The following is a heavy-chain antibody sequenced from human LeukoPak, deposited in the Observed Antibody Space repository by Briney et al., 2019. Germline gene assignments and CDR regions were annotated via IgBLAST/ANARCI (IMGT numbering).Heavy chain of an antibody. J-gene: IGHJ4*02. CDR1: GGSISSYY. CDR2: IYYSGST. Sequence: SETLSLTCTVSGGSISSYYWSWIRQPPGKGLEWIGYIYYSGSTNYNPSPKSRVTISVDTSKNQFSLKLSSVTAADTAVYYCARHGTLVRRRYFDYWGQGTLVTVSS. D-gene: IGHD4-23*01. CDR3: ARHGTLVRRRYFDY. V-gene: IGHV4-59*08.